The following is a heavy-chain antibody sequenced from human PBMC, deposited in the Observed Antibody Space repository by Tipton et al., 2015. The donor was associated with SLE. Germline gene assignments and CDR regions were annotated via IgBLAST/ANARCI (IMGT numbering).Heavy chain of an antibody. CDR1: GYPVPTFA. J-gene: IGHJ3*02. Sequence: SLRLSCAASGYPVPTFAMHWVRQAPGKGLEWVAVTSYDETVKYFADSVKGRFTISRDESKNTMYLPMNSLRAEDTAVYYCTGHDAFVIWGQGTSVTVSS. CDR3: TGHDAFVI. CDR2: TSYDETVK. D-gene: IGHD1-14*01. V-gene: IGHV3-30*04.